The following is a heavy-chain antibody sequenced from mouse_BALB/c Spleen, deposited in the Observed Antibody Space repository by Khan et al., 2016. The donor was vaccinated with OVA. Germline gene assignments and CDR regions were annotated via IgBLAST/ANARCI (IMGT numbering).Heavy chain of an antibody. V-gene: IGHV3-2*02. J-gene: IGHJ2*01. D-gene: IGHD1-1*01. CDR3: ARGNCYGYYFDY. Sequence: EVQLQESGPGLVKPSQSLSLTCTVTGYSITSGYAWNWIRQFPGNKLEWMGYISYSGCTSYNPSLKSRISITRDPSKNQFFLQLNSVTTEDTATYYCARGNCYGYYFDYWGQGTTLTVSS. CDR1: GYSITSGYA. CDR2: ISYSGCT.